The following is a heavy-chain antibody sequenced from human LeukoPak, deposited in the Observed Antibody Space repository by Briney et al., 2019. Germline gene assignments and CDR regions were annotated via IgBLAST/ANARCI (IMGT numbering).Heavy chain of an antibody. V-gene: IGHV1-8*01. D-gene: IGHD3-22*01. Sequence: ASVKVSCKASGYTFTSYDINWVRQATGQGLEWMGWMNLNSGNTGYAQKFQGRVTMTRNTSISTAYMELSSLRSEDTAVYYCAREFDSSGYGSLFWGQGTLVTVSS. CDR3: AREFDSSGYGSLF. CDR1: GYTFTSYD. J-gene: IGHJ4*02. CDR2: MNLNSGNT.